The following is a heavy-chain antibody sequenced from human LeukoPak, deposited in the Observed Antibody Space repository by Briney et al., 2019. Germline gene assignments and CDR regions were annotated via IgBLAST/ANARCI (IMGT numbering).Heavy chain of an antibody. J-gene: IGHJ4*02. Sequence: SGGSLRLSCAASGFTFSSYGMHWVRQAPGKGLEWAAFIRHDGSNKYYADSVKGRFTISRDNSKNTLYLQMNSLRAEDTAVYYCARDGFDWRENDYWGQGTLVTVSS. D-gene: IGHD3-9*01. V-gene: IGHV3-30*02. CDR3: ARDGFDWRENDY. CDR2: IRHDGSNK. CDR1: GFTFSSYG.